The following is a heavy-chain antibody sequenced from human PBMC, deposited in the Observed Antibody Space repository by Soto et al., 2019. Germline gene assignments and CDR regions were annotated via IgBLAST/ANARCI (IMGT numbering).Heavy chain of an antibody. CDR1: GFTFDDYA. D-gene: IGHD3-22*01. CDR2: ISWNSGSI. CDR3: AKGGYRAYDSSGYDHFDY. J-gene: IGHJ4*02. V-gene: IGHV3-9*01. Sequence: EVQLVESGGGLVQPGRSLRLSCAASGFTFDDYAMHWVRQPPGKGLEWGSGISWNSGSIGYADSVKGRFTISRDNAKNSLYLQMNSLRAEDTALYYCAKGGYRAYDSSGYDHFDYWGQGTLVTVSS.